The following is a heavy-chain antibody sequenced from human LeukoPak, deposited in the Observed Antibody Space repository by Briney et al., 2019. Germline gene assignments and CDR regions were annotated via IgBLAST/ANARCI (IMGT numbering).Heavy chain of an antibody. J-gene: IGHJ4*02. V-gene: IGHV4-4*02. D-gene: IGHD2-15*01. CDR1: GGSISSSNW. CDR3: ARVRYCSGGSCPLFDY. CDR2: IYHSGST. Sequence: SGTLSLTCAVSGGSISSSNWWSWVRQPPGKGLEWIGEIYHSGSTYYNPSLKSRVTISVDKSKNQFSLKLSSVTAADTAVYYCARVRYCSGGSCPLFDYWGQGTLVTVSS.